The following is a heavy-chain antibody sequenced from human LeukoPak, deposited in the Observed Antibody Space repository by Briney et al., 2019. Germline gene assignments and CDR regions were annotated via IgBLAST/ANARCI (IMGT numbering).Heavy chain of an antibody. CDR2: IIPIFGTA. V-gene: IGHV1-69*13. Sequence: ASVTVSFTSSGGTFSIYAISWVRQAPGQGLEWMGGIIPIFGTANYAQKFQGRVTITADEYTSTAYMELSSLRSEDTAVYYCARDYRGFRGLDYWGQGTLVTVSS. CDR3: ARDYRGFRGLDY. CDR1: GGTFSIYA. J-gene: IGHJ4*02.